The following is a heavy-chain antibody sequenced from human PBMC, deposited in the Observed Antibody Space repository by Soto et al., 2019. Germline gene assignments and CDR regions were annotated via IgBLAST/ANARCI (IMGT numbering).Heavy chain of an antibody. V-gene: IGHV3-48*01. CDR1: GVTFSSYS. D-gene: IGHD4-4*01. CDR2: ISSSSSTI. CDR3: AREDDYINWFDP. J-gene: IGHJ5*02. Sequence: EVQLVESGGGLVQPGGSLRLSCAASGVTFSSYSMNWVRQAPGKGLEWVSYISSSSSTIYYADSLKGRFTISRDNAKNSLYLQMNSLRAEDTAVYYCAREDDYINWFDPWGQGTLVTVSS.